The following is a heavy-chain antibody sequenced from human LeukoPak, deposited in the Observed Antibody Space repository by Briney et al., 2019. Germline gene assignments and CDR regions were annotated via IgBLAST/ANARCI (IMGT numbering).Heavy chain of an antibody. CDR3: ARDRYYSFDY. Sequence: PGGSLRLSCAVSGFTFSSYSMNWGRQAPGKGLEWVSYINDISATISYAASVKGRFTVSMDNAKNSLYLQMNSLRDEDTAIYYCARDRYYSFDYWGQGTLVTVSS. J-gene: IGHJ4*02. CDR1: GFTFSSYS. V-gene: IGHV3-48*02. D-gene: IGHD2-21*01. CDR2: INDISATI.